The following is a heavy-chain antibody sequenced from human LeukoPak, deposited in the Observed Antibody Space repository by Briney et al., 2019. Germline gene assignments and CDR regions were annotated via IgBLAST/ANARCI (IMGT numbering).Heavy chain of an antibody. CDR3: AKKQRYDILTGYPSEDY. D-gene: IGHD3-9*01. J-gene: IGHJ4*02. Sequence: GGSLRLSCAASGFTFDDYAMHWVRQAPGKGLEWVSGISWNSGSIGYADSVKGRFTISRDNAKNSLYLQMNGLRAEDTAVYYCAKKQRYDILTGYPSEDYWGQGTLVTVSS. CDR1: GFTFDDYA. CDR2: ISWNSGSI. V-gene: IGHV3-9*01.